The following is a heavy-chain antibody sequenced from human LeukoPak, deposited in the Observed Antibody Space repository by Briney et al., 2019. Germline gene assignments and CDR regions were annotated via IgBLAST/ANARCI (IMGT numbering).Heavy chain of an antibody. J-gene: IGHJ4*02. CDR3: TAADHGDDY. V-gene: IGHV3-23*01. CDR2: ISDSGGDT. D-gene: IGHD4-17*01. CDR1: GFTFSSYV. Sequence: GGSLRLSCAASGFTFSSYVMSWVRRAPGKGLEWVSSISDSGGDTYYADSVKGRFTISRDNSKNTLYLQMNSLRVEDTAVYYCTAADHGDDYWGQGTLVTVSS.